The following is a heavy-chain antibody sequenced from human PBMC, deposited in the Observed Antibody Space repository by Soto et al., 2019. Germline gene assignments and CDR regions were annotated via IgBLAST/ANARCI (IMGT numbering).Heavy chain of an antibody. CDR3: AHRPPTATGYRS. CDR2: IYWDDDK. Sequence: QITLKESGPTLVKPTQTLTLTCTFSGFSLSTSGVGVGWIRQPPGKALEWLALIYWDDDKRYSPSLKSRLTITTDTSNIQVVLTMTNMDPVDTATYYCAHRPPTATGYRSWGPGTLVTVSS. V-gene: IGHV2-5*02. CDR1: GFSLSTSGVG. J-gene: IGHJ4*02. D-gene: IGHD4-17*01.